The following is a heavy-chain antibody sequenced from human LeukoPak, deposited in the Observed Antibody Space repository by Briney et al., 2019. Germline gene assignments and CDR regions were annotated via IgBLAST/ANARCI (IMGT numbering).Heavy chain of an antibody. D-gene: IGHD2-8*01. CDR3: ARDLGVAAYYGMDV. CDR1: GFTFSIYG. J-gene: IGHJ6*02. Sequence: GGSLRLSCAASGFTFSIYGMHWVRQAPGKGLEWVAVIWYDGSNKYYADSVKGRFTISRDNSKNTLYLQMNSLRAEDTAVYYCARDLGVAAYYGMDVWGQGTTVTVSS. CDR2: IWYDGSNK. V-gene: IGHV3-33*01.